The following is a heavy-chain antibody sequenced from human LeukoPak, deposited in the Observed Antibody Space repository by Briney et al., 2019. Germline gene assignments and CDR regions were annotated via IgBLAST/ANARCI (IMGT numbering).Heavy chain of an antibody. Sequence: ASVKVSCKASGYTFTDYYMHWVRQAPGQGLEWMGWINPNSGGTNYAQKFQGRVTMTRDTSISTAYMELSRLRSDDTAVYYCASVYYDSSGYYNFDYWGQGTLVTVSS. CDR3: ASVYYDSSGYYNFDY. V-gene: IGHV1-2*02. CDR2: INPNSGGT. J-gene: IGHJ4*02. CDR1: GYTFTDYY. D-gene: IGHD3-22*01.